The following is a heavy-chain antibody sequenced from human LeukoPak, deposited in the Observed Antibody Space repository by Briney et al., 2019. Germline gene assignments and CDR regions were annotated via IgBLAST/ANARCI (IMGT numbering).Heavy chain of an antibody. D-gene: IGHD4-17*01. CDR3: ASGNPAETNYFEY. V-gene: IGHV3-11*04. CDR1: GSTFGDYH. CDR2: ISSSGSTI. Sequence: GGSLRLSCSVSGSTFGDYHMSWIRQAPGKGLEWVSYISSSGSTIYYADSVKGRFTISRDNAKNSLYLQMNSLRGEDRAVSYRASGNPAETNYFEYWGQGTLVTVSS. J-gene: IGHJ4*02.